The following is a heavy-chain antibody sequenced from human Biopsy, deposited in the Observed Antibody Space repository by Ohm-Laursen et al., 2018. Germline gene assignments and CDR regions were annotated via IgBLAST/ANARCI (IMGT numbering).Heavy chain of an antibody. CDR2: ISYRGTT. CDR3: ARLRGGVVINYSWFDP. D-gene: IGHD3-3*01. Sequence: GTLSLTCTVSGGSIRSNGFYWGWIRQPPGKGLEWIGSISYRGTTSYNPSLKSRVTISVDTSKNQFSLSLNSVTAADTAVFYCARLRGGVVINYSWFDPWGQESWSPSP. CDR1: GGSIRSNGFY. V-gene: IGHV4-39*01. J-gene: IGHJ5*02.